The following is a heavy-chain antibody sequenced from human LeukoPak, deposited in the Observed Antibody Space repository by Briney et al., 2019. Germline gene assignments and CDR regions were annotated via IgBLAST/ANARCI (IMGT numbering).Heavy chain of an antibody. CDR1: GGSFSGYY. V-gene: IGHV4-34*01. CDR2: INHSGST. J-gene: IGHJ4*02. D-gene: IGHD2-2*01. CDR3: ARVMYQPDY. Sequence: PSETPSLTCAVYGGSFSGYYWSWIRQPPGKGLEWIGEINHSGSTNYNPSLKSRVTISVDTSKNQFSLTLSSVTAADTAVYYCARVMYQPDYWGQGTLVTVSS.